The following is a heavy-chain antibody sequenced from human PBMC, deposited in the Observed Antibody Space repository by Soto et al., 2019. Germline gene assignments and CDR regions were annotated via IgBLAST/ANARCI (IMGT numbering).Heavy chain of an antibody. Sequence: PSETLSLTCTVSGYSISSSYWNWIRQAPGKGLEWIGYIDDTGSTNYNPSLKSRVTLSVDPSNNQYSLKLSSVTAADTAVYYCARGVLEWLLRDSYYYYMDVWGKGTTVTVSS. V-gene: IGHV4-59*01. CDR2: IDDTGST. CDR1: GYSISSSY. J-gene: IGHJ6*03. CDR3: ARGVLEWLLRDSYYYYMDV. D-gene: IGHD3-3*01.